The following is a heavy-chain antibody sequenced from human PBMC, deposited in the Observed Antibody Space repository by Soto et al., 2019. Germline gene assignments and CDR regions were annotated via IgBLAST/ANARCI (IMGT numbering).Heavy chain of an antibody. Sequence: ELHLLESGGGLVQPGGSLGLSCVASGFTFSIYAMTWVRQAPGKGLEWVSAIGGNDGSTFYADSVKGRFTISRDNSKNTLYLQMDSLRAEDTAVYYCAMRGYCSGASCVFDYWGQGTPVTVSS. V-gene: IGHV3-23*01. J-gene: IGHJ4*02. CDR2: IGGNDGST. CDR1: GFTFSIYA. CDR3: AMRGYCSGASCVFDY. D-gene: IGHD2-15*01.